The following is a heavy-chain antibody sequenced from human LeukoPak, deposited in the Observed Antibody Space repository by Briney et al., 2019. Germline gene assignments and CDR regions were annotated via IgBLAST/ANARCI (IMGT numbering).Heavy chain of an antibody. D-gene: IGHD2-15*01. CDR1: GYTTNTFG. CDR3: ANVAKGRYFYYYMDV. V-gene: IGHV1-18*01. J-gene: IGHJ6*03. CDR2: ISPYNAYT. Sequence: ASVKVSCKASGYTTNTFGITWVRQAPGRGLEWIGWISPYNAYTKYADRLQGRVTLTTDTSTTTSYMELRSLRSDDTALYFCANVAKGRYFYYYMDVWGKGTTVIVS.